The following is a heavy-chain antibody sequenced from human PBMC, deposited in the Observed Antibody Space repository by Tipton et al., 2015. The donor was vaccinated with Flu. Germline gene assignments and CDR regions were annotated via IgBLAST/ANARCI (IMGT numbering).Heavy chain of an antibody. V-gene: IGHV4-59*08. J-gene: IGHJ4*02. CDR3: ARHSYYFDY. Sequence: TLSLTCTVSGGSISSYYWSWIRQPPGKGLEWIGYIYYSGSTNYNPSLKSRVTISVDTSKNQFSLKLSSVTAADTAVYYCARHSYYFDYWGQGTLVTVSS. CDR1: GGSISSYY. CDR2: IYYSGST.